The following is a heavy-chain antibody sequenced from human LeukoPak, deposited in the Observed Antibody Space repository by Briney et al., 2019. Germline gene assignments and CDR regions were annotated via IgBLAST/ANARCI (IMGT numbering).Heavy chain of an antibody. CDR1: GGSFSGYY. V-gene: IGHV4-34*01. CDR2: INHSGST. CDR3: ARGRSHCSSTSCPGAFDI. Sequence: KPSETLSLTCAVYGGSFSGYYWSWIRQPPGKGLEWIGEINHSGSTNYNPSLKSRVTMSVDTSKNQFSLKLSPVTAADTAVYYCARGRSHCSSTSCPGAFDIWGQGTMVTVSS. D-gene: IGHD2-2*01. J-gene: IGHJ3*02.